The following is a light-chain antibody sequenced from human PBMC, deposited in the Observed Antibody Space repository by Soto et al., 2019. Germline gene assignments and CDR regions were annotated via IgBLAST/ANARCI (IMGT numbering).Light chain of an antibody. J-gene: IGLJ2*01. CDR1: TSDVGGYKY. V-gene: IGLV2-14*01. CDR2: EVN. CDR3: TSYTSSISMV. Sequence: QSALTQPASVSGSPGQSITISCTGSTSDVGGYKYVSWYQQHPGRAPKLIIYEVNNRPSGVSNRFSGSKSGNTASLIISGLQADDEADYYCTSYTSSISMVFGGGTQLTVL.